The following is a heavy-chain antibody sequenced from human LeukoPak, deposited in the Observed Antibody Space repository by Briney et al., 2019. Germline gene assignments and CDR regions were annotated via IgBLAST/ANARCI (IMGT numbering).Heavy chain of an antibody. D-gene: IGHD1-26*01. Sequence: PGGSLRLSCAASGFTFSSYAMSWVRQAPGKGLEWVSAISGSGGSTYYADSVKGRFTISRDNSKNTLYLQMNSLRAEDTAVYYCAKGQEPLYYYYMDVWGKGTTVTVSS. CDR3: AKGQEPLYYYYMDV. CDR2: ISGSGGST. CDR1: GFTFSSYA. J-gene: IGHJ6*03. V-gene: IGHV3-23*01.